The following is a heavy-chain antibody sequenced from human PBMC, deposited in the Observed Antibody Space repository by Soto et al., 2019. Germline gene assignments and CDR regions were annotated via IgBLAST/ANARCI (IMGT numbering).Heavy chain of an antibody. CDR3: ARQIFEGPYYDFWSGYLDV. CDR2: ISAYNGNT. J-gene: IGHJ6*02. CDR1: GYTFTSYG. D-gene: IGHD3-3*01. V-gene: IGHV1-18*01. Sequence: QVQLVQSGAEVKKPGASVKVSCKASGYTFTSYGISWVRQAPGQGLEWMGWISAYNGNTNYAQKLQGRVTMTPDTSTRTAYMGLRSLRSDDTAVYYCARQIFEGPYYDFWSGYLDVWGQGTTVTVSS.